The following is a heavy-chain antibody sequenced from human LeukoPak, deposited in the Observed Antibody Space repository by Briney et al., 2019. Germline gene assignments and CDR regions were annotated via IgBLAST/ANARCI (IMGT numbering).Heavy chain of an antibody. CDR2: IRNKANSYTT. CDR1: GVTSSDHY. Sequence: GGSLRLSCAASGVTSSDHYMDWVRQAPGKGLEWVGRIRNKANSYTTEYAASVKGRFTISRDDSKKSLYLQMNSLKTEDTAVYYCARGGYCGGGSCYSPYYGMDVWGQGPTVTVSS. J-gene: IGHJ6*02. V-gene: IGHV3-72*01. CDR3: ARGGYCGGGSCYSPYYGMDV. D-gene: IGHD2-15*01.